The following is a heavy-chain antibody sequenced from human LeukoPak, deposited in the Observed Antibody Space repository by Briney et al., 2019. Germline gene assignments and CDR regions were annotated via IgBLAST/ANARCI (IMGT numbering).Heavy chain of an antibody. J-gene: IGHJ6*03. Sequence: SETLSLTCAVYGGSFSGYYWSWIRQPPGKGLEWIGETNHSGSTNYNPSLKSRVTISVDTSKNQFSLKLSSVTAADTAVYYCARGLFYGDYVSYYYYMDVWGKGTTVTVSS. CDR1: GGSFSGYY. CDR3: ARGLFYGDYVSYYYYMDV. CDR2: TNHSGST. V-gene: IGHV4-34*01. D-gene: IGHD4-17*01.